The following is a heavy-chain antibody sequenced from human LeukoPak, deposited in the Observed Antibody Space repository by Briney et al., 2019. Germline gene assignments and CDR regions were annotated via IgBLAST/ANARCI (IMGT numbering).Heavy chain of an antibody. D-gene: IGHD2-15*01. CDR3: ARQKGDGYCSGGSCYWFDP. V-gene: IGHV4-39*01. CDR2: IYYSGST. J-gene: IGHJ5*02. Sequence: SETLSLTCTVSGGSISSSSYYWGWIRQPPGKGLEWIGSIYYSGSTYYNPSLESRVTISVDTSKNQFSLKLSSVTAADTAVYYCARQKGDGYCSGGSCYWFDPWGQGTLVTVSS. CDR1: GGSISSSSYY.